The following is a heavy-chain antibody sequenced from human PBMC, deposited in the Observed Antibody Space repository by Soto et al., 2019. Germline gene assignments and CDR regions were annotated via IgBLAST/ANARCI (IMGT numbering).Heavy chain of an antibody. J-gene: IGHJ4*02. D-gene: IGHD2-15*01. CDR1: GFSLSTSVMR. Sequence: GPALVNPTHTLTLTCTFSGFSLSTSVMRVSWIRQPPGKSLEWLARIDWDDDKFYSTSLKTRLTISKDTSKNQVVLTMTNMDPVDTATYSCARYPGVGYCSGGSCYDYWGQGTLVTVYS. V-gene: IGHV2-70*04. CDR2: IDWDDDK. CDR3: ARYPGVGYCSGGSCYDY.